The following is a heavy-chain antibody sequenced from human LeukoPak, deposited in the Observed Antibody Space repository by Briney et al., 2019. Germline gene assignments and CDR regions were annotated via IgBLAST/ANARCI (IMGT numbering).Heavy chain of an antibody. D-gene: IGHD1-26*01. J-gene: IGHJ4*02. CDR1: GFTFSTYA. CDR2: IIGSGDGT. Sequence: GGSLRLSCAASGFTFSTYAMSWVRRAPGKGLEWVSTIIGSGDGTYYADSVKGRFTISRDNSKNTLYLQMNSLRAEDTAIYYCAKRKVVGAIDYWGQGTLVTVSS. V-gene: IGHV3-23*01. CDR3: AKRKVVGAIDY.